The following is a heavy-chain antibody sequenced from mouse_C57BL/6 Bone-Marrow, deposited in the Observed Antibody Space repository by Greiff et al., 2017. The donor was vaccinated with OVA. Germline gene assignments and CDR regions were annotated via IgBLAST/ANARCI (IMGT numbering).Heavy chain of an antibody. CDR1: GFTFSSYA. Sequence: EVKVVESGGGLVKPGGSLKLSCAASGFTFSSYAMSWVRQTPEKRLEWVATISDGGSYTYYPDNVKGRFTISRDNAKNNLYLQMSHLKSEDTAMYYCARTIRYFDVWGTGTTVTVSS. V-gene: IGHV5-4*03. CDR2: ISDGGSYT. J-gene: IGHJ1*03. D-gene: IGHD2-12*01. CDR3: ARTIRYFDV.